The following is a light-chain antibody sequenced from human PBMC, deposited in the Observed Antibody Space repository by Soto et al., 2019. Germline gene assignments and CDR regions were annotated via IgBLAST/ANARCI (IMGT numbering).Light chain of an antibody. CDR1: QSISSY. Sequence: DIQMTQSPSSLSASVGDRVTITCRASQSISSYLNWYQQKPGKAPKLLIYAASSLQSGVPSRFSGSGSGTDLTLTTSSLQPEDFATYDCQQSYSTPPWTFGQGTKVEIK. J-gene: IGKJ1*01. V-gene: IGKV1-39*01. CDR2: AAS. CDR3: QQSYSTPPWT.